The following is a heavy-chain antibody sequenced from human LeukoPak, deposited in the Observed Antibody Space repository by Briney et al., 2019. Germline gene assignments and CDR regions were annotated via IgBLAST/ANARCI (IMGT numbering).Heavy chain of an antibody. CDR1: GFTFSSYG. CDR3: AKDPYYYDSSGGFDY. D-gene: IGHD3-22*01. CDR2: ISYDGSNK. Sequence: GGSLRLSCAASGFTFSSYGMHWVRQAPGKGLEWVAVISYDGSNKYYADSVKGRFTISRDNSKNTLYLQMNSLRAEDTAVYYCAKDPYYYDSSGGFDYWGQGTLVTVSS. J-gene: IGHJ4*02. V-gene: IGHV3-30*18.